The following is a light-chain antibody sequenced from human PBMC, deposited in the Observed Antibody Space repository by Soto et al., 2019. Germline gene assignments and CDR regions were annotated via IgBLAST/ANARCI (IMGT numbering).Light chain of an antibody. J-gene: IGKJ2*01. V-gene: IGKV1-9*01. Sequence: DIQLTQSPSFLSASVGDRVTITCRASQGISSYLAWYQQKPGKAPKLLIYAASTLQSGVPSRFSGSRSGTEFTLTISSLQPEDFATYYCQQLNSYLYTFGQGTKLDIK. CDR3: QQLNSYLYT. CDR2: AAS. CDR1: QGISSY.